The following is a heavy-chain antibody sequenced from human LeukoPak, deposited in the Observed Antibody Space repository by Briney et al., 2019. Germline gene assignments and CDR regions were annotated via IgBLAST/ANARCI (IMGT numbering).Heavy chain of an antibody. CDR3: AKGVTGTTYDY. CDR2: ISYDGSNK. Sequence: GRSLRLSCAASGFTFSSYGMPWVRQAPGKGLEWVAVISYDGSNKYYADSVKGRFTISRDNSKNTLYLQMNSLRAEDTAVYYCAKGVTGTTYDYWGQGTLVTVSS. D-gene: IGHD1-20*01. CDR1: GFTFSSYG. V-gene: IGHV3-30*18. J-gene: IGHJ4*02.